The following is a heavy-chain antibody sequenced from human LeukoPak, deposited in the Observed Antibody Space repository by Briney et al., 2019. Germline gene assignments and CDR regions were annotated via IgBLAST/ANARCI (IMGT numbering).Heavy chain of an antibody. V-gene: IGHV1-2*02. CDR1: GYTFTSYG. D-gene: IGHD3-10*01. Sequence: ASVKVSCKASGYTFTSYGISWVRQAPGQGLEWMGWINPNSGGTNYAQKFQGRVTMTRDTSITTAYLELSRLRSDDTAVYYCAIDSWDYYGSGSYYYWGQGTLVTVSS. CDR3: AIDSWDYYGSGSYYY. J-gene: IGHJ4*02. CDR2: INPNSGGT.